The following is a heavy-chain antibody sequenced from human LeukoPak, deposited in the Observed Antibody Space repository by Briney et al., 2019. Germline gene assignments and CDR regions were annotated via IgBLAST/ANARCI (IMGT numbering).Heavy chain of an antibody. D-gene: IGHD3-10*01. V-gene: IGHV3-20*04. CDR2: INWNGGST. J-gene: IGHJ4*02. CDR3: AREARYYYGSGSYVTY. Sequence: GGSLRLSCAASGFTFSSYWMHWVRQAPGKGLVWVSRINWNGGSTGYADSVNGRCTISSDNAKNSLYLQMNSLRAEDTALYYCAREARYYYGSGSYVTYWGQGTLVTVSS. CDR1: GFTFSSYW.